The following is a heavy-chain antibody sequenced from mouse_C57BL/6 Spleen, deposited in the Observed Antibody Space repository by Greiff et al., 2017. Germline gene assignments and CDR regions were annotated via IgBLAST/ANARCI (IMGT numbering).Heavy chain of an antibody. V-gene: IGHV5-6*01. CDR1: GFTFSSYG. Sequence: EVMLVESGGDLVKPGGSLKLSCAASGFTFSSYGMSWVRQTPDKRLEWVATISSGGSYTYYPDSVKGRFTISRDNAKNTLYLQMSSLKSEDTAMYYCARVYYDYDDGRAWFAYWGQGTLVTVSA. J-gene: IGHJ3*01. D-gene: IGHD2-4*01. CDR3: ARVYYDYDDGRAWFAY. CDR2: ISSGGSYT.